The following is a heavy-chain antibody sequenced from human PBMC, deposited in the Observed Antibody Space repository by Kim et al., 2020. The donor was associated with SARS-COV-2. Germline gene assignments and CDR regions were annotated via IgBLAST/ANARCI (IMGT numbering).Heavy chain of an antibody. J-gene: IGHJ4*02. Sequence: SLRLSCAASGFTFYDYAMHWVRQAPGKGLEWVSGISWNSGSVSYADSVKGRFTISRDNAKNSLYLQMNSLRAEDTALYYCAKSQLIRFGELFDSWGQGTLVTVAS. V-gene: IGHV3-9*01. CDR3: AKSQLIRFGELFDS. CDR2: ISWNSGSV. CDR1: GFTFYDYA. D-gene: IGHD3-10*02.